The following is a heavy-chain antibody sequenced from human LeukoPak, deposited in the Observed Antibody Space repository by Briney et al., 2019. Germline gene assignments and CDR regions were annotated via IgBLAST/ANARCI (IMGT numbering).Heavy chain of an antibody. CDR1: GFTFSSYA. CDR2: ISGSGGST. CDR3: AKDLHYGSADY. V-gene: IGHV3-23*01. Sequence: GGSLRLSCAASGFTFSSYAMSWVRQAPGKGLEWVSAISGSGGSTYYADSVKGRFTISRDNAKNALYLQMNSLRAEDTAVYYCAKDLHYGSADYWGQGTLVTVSS. J-gene: IGHJ4*02. D-gene: IGHD3-10*01.